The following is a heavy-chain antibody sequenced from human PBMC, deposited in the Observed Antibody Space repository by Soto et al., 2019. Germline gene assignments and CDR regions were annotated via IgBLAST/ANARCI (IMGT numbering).Heavy chain of an antibody. CDR3: ARDRSSYDYGDYLVDY. CDR2: ISAYNGNT. Sequence: VSVKVSCKASGYTFTSYGISWVRQAPGQGLEWMGWISAYNGNTNYAQKLQGRVTMTTDTSTSTAYMELRSLRSDDTAVYYCARDRSSYDYGDYLVDYWGQGTLVTVSS. J-gene: IGHJ4*02. V-gene: IGHV1-18*01. D-gene: IGHD4-17*01. CDR1: GYTFTSYG.